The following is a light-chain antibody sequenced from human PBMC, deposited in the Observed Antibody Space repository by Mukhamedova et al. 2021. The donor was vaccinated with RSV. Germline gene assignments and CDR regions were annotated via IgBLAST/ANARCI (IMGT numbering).Light chain of an antibody. V-gene: IGKV1-39*01. CDR3: QQSYRNFTWT. J-gene: IGKJ1*01. CDR2: AAS. Sequence: YLQKPGQAPKHLIYAASSLRSGVPSRFSGSGSGTDFTLTIDSLQPDDFATYYCQQSYRNFTWTFGQGTKVQIK.